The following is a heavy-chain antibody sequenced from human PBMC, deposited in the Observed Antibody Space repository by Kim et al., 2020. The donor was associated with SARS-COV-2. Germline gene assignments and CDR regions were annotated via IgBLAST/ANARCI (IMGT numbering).Heavy chain of an antibody. CDR1: GYTFTGYY. Sequence: ASVKVSCKASGYTFTGYYMHWVRQAPGQGLEWMGRINPNSGGTNYAQKFQGRVTMTRDTSISTAYMELSRLRSDDTAVYYCARLYYYDSSGPSEEGFDAFDIWGQGTMVTVSS. CDR2: INPNSGGT. CDR3: ARLYYYDSSGPSEEGFDAFDI. J-gene: IGHJ3*02. D-gene: IGHD3-22*01. V-gene: IGHV1-2*06.